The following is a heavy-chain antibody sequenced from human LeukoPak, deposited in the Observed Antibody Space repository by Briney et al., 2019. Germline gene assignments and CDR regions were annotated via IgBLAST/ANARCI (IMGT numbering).Heavy chain of an antibody. D-gene: IGHD1-7*01. J-gene: IGHJ4*02. Sequence: PSETLSLTCTVSGGSISTYYWSLIRQPPGKGLEGIGYFYATGTTKYNPSLTRRVTISVNMSERQLSLRLTSLIAADTAVYYCARHGGTLGSFNNWGQGTLVTVSS. CDR3: ARHGGTLGSFNN. CDR1: GGSISTYY. CDR2: FYATGTT. V-gene: IGHV4-59*08.